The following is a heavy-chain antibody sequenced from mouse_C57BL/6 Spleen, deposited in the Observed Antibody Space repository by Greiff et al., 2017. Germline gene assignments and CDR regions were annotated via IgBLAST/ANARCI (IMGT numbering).Heavy chain of an antibody. J-gene: IGHJ4*01. V-gene: IGHV1-53*01. Sequence: VQLQQSGTELVKPGASVKLSCKASGYTFTSYWMHWVKQRPGQGLEWIGNINPSNGGTNYNEKFKSKATLTVDKSSSTAYMQRSSLTSEDAAVYYCARGGGYYYAMDYWGQGTSVTVSS. CDR3: ARGGGYYYAMDY. CDR1: GYTFTSYW. CDR2: INPSNGGT.